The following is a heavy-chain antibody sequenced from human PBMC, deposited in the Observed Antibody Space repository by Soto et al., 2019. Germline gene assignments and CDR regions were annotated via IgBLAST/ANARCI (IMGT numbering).Heavy chain of an antibody. D-gene: IGHD1-1*01. CDR1: GGSFSGYY. Sequence: TCAVYGGSFSGYYWSWIRQPPGKGLEWIGEINHSGSTNYNPSLKSRVTISVDTSKNQFSLKLSSVTAADTAVYYCARGLEDRSSYYYGMDVWGQGTTVTVSS. J-gene: IGHJ6*02. CDR3: ARGLEDRSSYYYGMDV. V-gene: IGHV4-34*01. CDR2: INHSGST.